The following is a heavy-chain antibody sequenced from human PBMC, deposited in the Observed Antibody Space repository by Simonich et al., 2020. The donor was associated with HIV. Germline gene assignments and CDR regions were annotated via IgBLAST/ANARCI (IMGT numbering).Heavy chain of an antibody. CDR3: ARDTAMAHYYYGMDV. J-gene: IGHJ6*02. CDR1: GFTFSSYW. D-gene: IGHD5-18*01. V-gene: IGHV3-33*08. Sequence: VQLLESGGGLVQPGGSLRLSCAASGFTFSSYWMHWVRQAPGKGVEWVAIRLYDGSNKYYADSVKGRFTISRDNSKNTLYLHMNSLRAEDTAVYYCARDTAMAHYYYGMDVWGQGTTVTVSS. CDR2: RLYDGSNK.